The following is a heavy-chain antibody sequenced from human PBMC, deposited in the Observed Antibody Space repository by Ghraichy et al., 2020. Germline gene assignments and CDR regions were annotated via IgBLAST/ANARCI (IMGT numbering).Heavy chain of an antibody. CDR2: VSCSGTTI. J-gene: IGHJ3*02. D-gene: IGHD3-22*01. CDR1: GFTFSDYY. V-gene: IGHV3-11*04. Sequence: GGSLRLSCAASGFTFSDYYMSWIRQAPGKGLQWVSYVSCSGTTIYYADSVKGRFTISRDNAKNSLYLQMNSLRAEDTAVYYCARDHPDHIDSTGHYYGNSFDIWCQGTMVTVSP. CDR3: ARDHPDHIDSTGHYYGNSFDI.